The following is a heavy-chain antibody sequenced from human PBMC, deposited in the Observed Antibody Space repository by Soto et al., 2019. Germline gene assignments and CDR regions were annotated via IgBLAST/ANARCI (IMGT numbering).Heavy chain of an antibody. CDR1: GFTLSNYA. CDR3: ARIKLVEFFFINVDVYDMDV. J-gene: IGHJ6*02. V-gene: IGHV3-48*02. D-gene: IGHD3-16*01. Sequence: EVQLVESGGGLVQPGGSLRLSCAASGFTLSNYAVNWVRQAPGKGLEWLSYISSDSRYIYYGDSVKGRFTISRDNARNSVYLQMNSLRDEDTAVYYCARIKLVEFFFINVDVYDMDVWGQGTPVTVSS. CDR2: ISSDSRYI.